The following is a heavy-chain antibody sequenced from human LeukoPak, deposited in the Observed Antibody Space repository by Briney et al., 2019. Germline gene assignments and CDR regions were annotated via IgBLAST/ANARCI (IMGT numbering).Heavy chain of an antibody. D-gene: IGHD3-10*01. CDR3: ARDRRRRWFGESQKEKYFDY. CDR1: GFTFDDYG. Sequence: GGSLRLSCAASGFTFDDYGMSWVRQAPGKGLEWVSGINWNGGSTGYADSVKGRFTISRDNAKNSLYLQMNSLRAEDTAVYYCARDRRRRWFGESQKEKYFDYWGQGTLVTVSS. V-gene: IGHV3-20*04. J-gene: IGHJ4*02. CDR2: INWNGGST.